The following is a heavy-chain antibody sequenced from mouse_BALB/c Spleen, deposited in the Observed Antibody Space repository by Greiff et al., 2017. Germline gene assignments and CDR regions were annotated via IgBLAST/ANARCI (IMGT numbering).Heavy chain of an antibody. J-gene: IGHJ3*01. Sequence: QVQLQQSGPGLVQPSQSLSITCTASGFSLTSYGVHWVRQSPGKGLEWLGVIWSGGSTDYNAAFISRLSISKDNSKSQVFFIMNSLQANDTAIYYCARNDGYGAYWGQGTLVTVSA. D-gene: IGHD2-3*01. CDR2: IWSGGST. CDR3: ARNDGYGAY. CDR1: GFSLTSYG. V-gene: IGHV2-2*02.